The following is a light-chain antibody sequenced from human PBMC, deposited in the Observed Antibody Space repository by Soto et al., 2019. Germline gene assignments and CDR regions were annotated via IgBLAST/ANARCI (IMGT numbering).Light chain of an antibody. CDR2: RIF. V-gene: IGKV3-15*01. J-gene: IGKJ1*01. CDR3: LQHSTWPKT. CDR1: QSVSGY. Sequence: EMVMTQSPVTLSLSKGETVTLSCRASQSVSGYLDWFHQKPGQAPRLVLFRIFTRAIGVPARFSGSGSGTEFTLTISGLQSEDFAVYYCLQHSTWPKTFGQGSKVDI.